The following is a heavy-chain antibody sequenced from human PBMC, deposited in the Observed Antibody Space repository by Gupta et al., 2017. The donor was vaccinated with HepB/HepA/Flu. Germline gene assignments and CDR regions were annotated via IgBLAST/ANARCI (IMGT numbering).Heavy chain of an antibody. CDR2: SNGDVSKI. Sequence: EVQLLESGGGSVHPGGSLRLSCAASGFTLSNYWMHWVRQDPGKGLVWLSRSNGDVSKIVYADYVKGLCTSTRDNAKSTLYLQRNNLRDEEKEGAYCVRSEVDIAVVPAALWDRLVFWGQGATVNVSS. V-gene: IGHV3-74*01. CDR3: VRSEVDIAVVPAALWDRLVF. D-gene: IGHD2-2*03. CDR1: GFTLSNYW. J-gene: IGHJ6*02.